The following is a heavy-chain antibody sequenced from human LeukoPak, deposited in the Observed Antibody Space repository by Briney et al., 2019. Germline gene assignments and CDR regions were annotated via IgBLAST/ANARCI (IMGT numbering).Heavy chain of an antibody. D-gene: IGHD6-6*01. CDR1: GFTFSGSA. CDR3: TSAPSEVAARFGYCFDY. CDR2: IRSKANSYAT. V-gene: IGHV3-73*01. J-gene: IGHJ4*02. Sequence: PGGSLRLSCAASGFTFSGSAMHWVRQASGKGLEWVGRIRSKANSYATAYAASVKGRFTISRDDSKNTAYLQMNSLKTEDTAVYYCTSAPSEVAARFGYCFDYWGQGTLVTVSS.